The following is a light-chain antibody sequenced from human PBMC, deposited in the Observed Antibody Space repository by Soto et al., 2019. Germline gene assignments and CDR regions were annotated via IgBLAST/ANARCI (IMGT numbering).Light chain of an antibody. CDR3: AAWDDSLNGYV. Sequence: QAVVAHPPSASATPGQTVTISCSGSSSNIGGNVVNWYQHVPGTAPKLLIYNNNQRPSGVPDRFSGSKSGTSASLAISGLQSDDEADYYCAAWDDSLNGYVFGTGTKLTVL. CDR2: NNN. J-gene: IGLJ1*01. CDR1: SSNIGGNV. V-gene: IGLV1-44*01.